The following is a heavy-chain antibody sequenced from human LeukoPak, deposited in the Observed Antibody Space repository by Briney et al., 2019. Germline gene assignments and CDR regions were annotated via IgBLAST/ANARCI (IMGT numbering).Heavy chain of an antibody. V-gene: IGHV3-74*01. Sequence: GGSLRLSCVAPGFTFTDYGPIWGRQAPREGVVWVSDINSDARSTTYADSVKGRFTTSRDNAKNTLYLQMSSLRAEDTAMYYCARNSNGMSNWGQGTLVIVSS. J-gene: IGHJ4*02. CDR1: GFTFTDYG. CDR3: ARNSNGMSN. D-gene: IGHD2-8*01. CDR2: INSDARST.